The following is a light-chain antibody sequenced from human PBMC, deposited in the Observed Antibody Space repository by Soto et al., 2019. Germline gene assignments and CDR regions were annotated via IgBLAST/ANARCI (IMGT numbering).Light chain of an antibody. J-gene: IGKJ5*01. CDR1: QSVSSSY. Sequence: EIVLTQSPCTLSLSPGERATLSCRASQSVSSSYLAWYQQKPGQPPRLLIYGASSRATGIPDRFSGSGSGTDFTLTISRLEPEDFAVFYCQHYDSLTITFGQGTRLEIK. V-gene: IGKV3-20*01. CDR2: GAS. CDR3: QHYDSLTIT.